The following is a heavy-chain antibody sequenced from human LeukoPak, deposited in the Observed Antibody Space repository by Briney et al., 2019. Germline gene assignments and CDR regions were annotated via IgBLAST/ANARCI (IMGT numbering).Heavy chain of an antibody. CDR2: ISAYNGNT. V-gene: IGHV1-18*01. CDR1: GYTFTSYG. J-gene: IGHJ6*03. Sequence: ASVKVSCRASGYTFTSYGISWVRQAPGQGLEWMGWISAYNGNTNYAQKLQGRVIMTTDTSTSTAYMELRSLRSDDTAVYYCARDRVLKQWLVPNYYYYMDVWGKGTTVTVSS. CDR3: ARDRVLKQWLVPNYYYYMDV. D-gene: IGHD6-19*01.